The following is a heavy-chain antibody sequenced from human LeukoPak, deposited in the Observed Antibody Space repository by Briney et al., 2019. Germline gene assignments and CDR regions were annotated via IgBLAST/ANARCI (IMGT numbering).Heavy chain of an antibody. CDR3: VVTQKWLAFDY. J-gene: IGHJ4*02. V-gene: IGHV4-59*08. D-gene: IGHD6-19*01. CDR2: WRYDGSP. CDR1: GGSISGRY. Sequence: SETLSLTCAVSGGSISGRYWSWIRQPPGKGLEWIANWRYDGSPNYTPSLESRATISLDTSKYQFSLRLTFVTAADTAVYYCVVTQKWLAFDYWGQGILVTVSS.